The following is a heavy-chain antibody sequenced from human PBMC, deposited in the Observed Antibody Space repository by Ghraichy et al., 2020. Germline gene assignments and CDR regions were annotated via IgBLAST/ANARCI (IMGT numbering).Heavy chain of an antibody. J-gene: IGHJ2*01. D-gene: IGHD6-19*01. CDR1: GFAFSSSP. CDR3: ARGRVSGQWHFDL. CDR2: ISTDGRLT. Sequence: GESLNISCAASGFAFSSSPMHWVRQAPGKRLEYVSAISTDGRLTYYADSVKGRFTISRDNSKKTLYLQMDSLRPEDMAVYYCARGRVSGQWHFDLWGRGTLVTVSS. V-gene: IGHV3-64*02.